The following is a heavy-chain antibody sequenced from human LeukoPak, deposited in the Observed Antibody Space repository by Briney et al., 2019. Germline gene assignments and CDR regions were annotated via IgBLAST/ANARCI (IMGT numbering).Heavy chain of an antibody. CDR3: ARDPGYSSSWYWFDP. Sequence: SQTLSLTCAISGDSVSSNTAAWNWIRQSPSRGLEWLGRTYYRSKWYNDYAESVKSRITINSDTSKNQFPLQLNSVTPEDTAVYYCARDPGYSSSWYWFDPWGQGTLVTVSS. CDR2: TYYRSKWYN. D-gene: IGHD6-13*01. J-gene: IGHJ5*02. V-gene: IGHV6-1*01. CDR1: GDSVSSNTAA.